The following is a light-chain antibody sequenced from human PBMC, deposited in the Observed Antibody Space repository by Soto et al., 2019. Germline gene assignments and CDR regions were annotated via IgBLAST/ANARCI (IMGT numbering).Light chain of an antibody. V-gene: IGKV3-20*01. Sequence: EIVLTQSPGTLSLSPGERATLSCRASQSFSGSYLGWYQQKLGQAPRLLIYDVSSRATGIPDRFSGSGSGTDFTLTISRLEREDFAVYYCQQYGSSPGTFGQGTKLEIK. J-gene: IGKJ2*01. CDR3: QQYGSSPGT. CDR1: QSFSGSY. CDR2: DVS.